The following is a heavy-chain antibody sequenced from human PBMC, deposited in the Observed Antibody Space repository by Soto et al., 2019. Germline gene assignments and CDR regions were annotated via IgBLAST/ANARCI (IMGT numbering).Heavy chain of an antibody. CDR3: ATSPIRITVVRGVFDY. CDR2: IYYSGST. D-gene: IGHD3-10*01. V-gene: IGHV4-31*03. J-gene: IGHJ4*02. CDR1: GGSISSGGYY. Sequence: SETLSLTCTVSGGSISSGGYYWSWIRQHPGKGLEWIGYIYYSGSTYYNPSLKSRVTISVDTSKNQFSLKLSSVTAADTAVYYCATSPIRITVVRGVFDYWGQGTLVTVSS.